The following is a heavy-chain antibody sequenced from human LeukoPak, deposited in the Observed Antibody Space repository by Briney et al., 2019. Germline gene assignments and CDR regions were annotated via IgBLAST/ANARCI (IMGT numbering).Heavy chain of an antibody. J-gene: IGHJ4*02. CDR3: SRGRDRSKAGDH. Sequence: SETLSLTCDVSGGSCDDYYCSWIRQPPGKGLEWIGEIHPHGIFYYNSSLMSRVTISIDTSKSQFSLRLTSVTAADTAIYNCSRGRDRSKAGDHWGQGSLVTVSS. V-gene: IGHV4-34*01. D-gene: IGHD5-24*01. CDR1: GGSCDDYY. CDR2: IHPHGIF.